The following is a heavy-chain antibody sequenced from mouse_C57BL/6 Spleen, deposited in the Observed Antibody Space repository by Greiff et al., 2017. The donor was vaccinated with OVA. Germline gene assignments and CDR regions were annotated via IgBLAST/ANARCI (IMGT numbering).Heavy chain of an antibody. CDR1: GFSLTSYG. Sequence: QVQLQQSGPGLVAPSQSLSITCTVSGFSLTSYGVDWVRPSPGKGLEWLGVIWGVGSTNSNSALKSRLRISKDNSKSQVFLKMDILQTDDTAMYYCASLNYGGFAYWGQGTLVTVSA. V-gene: IGHV2-6*01. CDR3: ASLNYGGFAY. CDR2: IWGVGST. D-gene: IGHD1-1*01. J-gene: IGHJ3*01.